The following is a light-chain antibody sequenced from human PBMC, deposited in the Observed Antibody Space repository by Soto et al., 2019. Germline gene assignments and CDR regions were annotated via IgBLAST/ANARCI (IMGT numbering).Light chain of an antibody. CDR1: QTISSW. Sequence: DIKMTQSPSTLSGTVGDRVTITCRASQTISSWLAWYQQKPGKAPKLLIYKASTLKSGVPSRFSGSGSGTEFTLTISSLQPDDFATYYCQHYNSYSGAFGQGTKVDI. CDR2: KAS. CDR3: QHYNSYSGA. J-gene: IGKJ1*01. V-gene: IGKV1-5*03.